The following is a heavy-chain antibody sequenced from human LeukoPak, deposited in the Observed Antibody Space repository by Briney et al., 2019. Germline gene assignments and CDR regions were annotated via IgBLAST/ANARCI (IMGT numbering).Heavy chain of an antibody. CDR3: VRDLT. V-gene: IGHV3-23*01. J-gene: IGHJ5*02. Sequence: PGGSLRLSCAASGFTFSNYAMSWVRQAPGKGLEWVSGSGSGGSTYYADSVKGRFIISRDNSKNTLSLQMNSLRAEDTAVYYCVRDLTWGQGTLVTVSS. CDR2: SGSGGST. CDR1: GFTFSNYA.